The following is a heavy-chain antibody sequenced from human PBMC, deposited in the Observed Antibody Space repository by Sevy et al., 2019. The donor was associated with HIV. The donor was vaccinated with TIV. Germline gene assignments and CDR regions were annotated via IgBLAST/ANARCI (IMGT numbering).Heavy chain of an antibody. J-gene: IGHJ6*03. CDR3: TTDGRGYCSGGSCYSVDYYYYYMDV. CDR2: IKSKTDGGTT. CDR1: GFTFSNAW. D-gene: IGHD2-15*01. V-gene: IGHV3-15*01. Sequence: GGSLRLSCAASGFTFSNAWMSWVRQAPGKGLEWVGRIKSKTDGGTTDYAAPVKGRFNISRVDSKNTLYLQMNSLKTEDTAVYYCTTDGRGYCSGGSCYSVDYYYYYMDVWGKGTTVTVSS.